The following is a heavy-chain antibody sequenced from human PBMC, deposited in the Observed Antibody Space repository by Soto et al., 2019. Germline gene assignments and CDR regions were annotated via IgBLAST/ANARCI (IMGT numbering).Heavy chain of an antibody. D-gene: IGHD3-3*01. CDR3: ARELNYDLERWFDH. V-gene: IGHV4-59*11. CDR1: GGSINNHY. J-gene: IGHJ5*02. CDR2: VYYNGIT. Sequence: SETLSLTCTVSGGSINNHYWSWIRQPPGKGLEWLGYVYYNGITNYNPSLKSRVTMSVDTSKNQFSLNLSSLTAAYTAVYYCARELNYDLERWFDHWGQGTLVTVSS.